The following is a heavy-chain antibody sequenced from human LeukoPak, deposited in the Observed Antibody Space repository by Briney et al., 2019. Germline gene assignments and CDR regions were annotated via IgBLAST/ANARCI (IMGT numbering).Heavy chain of an antibody. Sequence: SETLSLTCAVYGGSFSGYYWSWIRQPPGKGLEWIGEINHSGSTNYNPSLKSRVTISVDTSKNQFSLKLSSVTAADTAVYYCARGRHIAARAPLLGYWGQGTLVTVSS. J-gene: IGHJ4*02. V-gene: IGHV4-34*01. CDR3: ARGRHIAARAPLLGY. CDR2: INHSGST. CDR1: GGSFSGYY. D-gene: IGHD6-6*01.